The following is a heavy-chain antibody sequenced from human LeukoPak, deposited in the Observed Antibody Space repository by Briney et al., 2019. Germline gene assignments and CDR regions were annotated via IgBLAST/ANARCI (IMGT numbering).Heavy chain of an antibody. CDR1: GLTFSTYW. J-gene: IGHJ4*02. CDR2: IKTDGSDK. CDR3: AKGGDH. Sequence: GGSLRLSCAVSGLTFSTYWMNWVRQAPGKGLEWVGNIKTDGSDKYYVDSVKGRFTVSRDNAKNSLYLQMNSLRAEDTAVYYCAKGGDHWGQGTLVTVSS. V-gene: IGHV3-7*01. D-gene: IGHD3-16*01.